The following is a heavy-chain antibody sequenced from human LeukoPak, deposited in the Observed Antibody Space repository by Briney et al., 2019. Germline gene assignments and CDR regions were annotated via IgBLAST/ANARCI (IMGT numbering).Heavy chain of an antibody. D-gene: IGHD3-10*01. CDR2: IYYSGRT. V-gene: IGHV4-59*01. CDR3: ARDRRGSGSIDY. CDR1: GGSISSDY. J-gene: IGHJ4*02. Sequence: PSETLSLTCTVSGGSISSDYWSWIRQPPGKGLEWIGYIYYSGRTYYNPSLKSRITISVDTSKNQFSLKLSSVTAADTAVYYCARDRRGSGSIDYWGQGTLVTVSS.